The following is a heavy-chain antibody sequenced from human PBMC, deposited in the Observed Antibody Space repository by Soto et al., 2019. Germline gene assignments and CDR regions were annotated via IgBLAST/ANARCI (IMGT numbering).Heavy chain of an antibody. CDR3: ARGLGGNSLFAALSVDV. Sequence: QVQLVESGGGVVQPGRSLRLSCAASGFTFSSYGMHWVRQAPGKGLEWVAVIWYDGSNKYYADSVKGRFTISRDNSKNTLYLQMNSLRAADTAVYYCARGLGGNSLFAALSVDVWGQGTTVTVSS. CDR1: GFTFSSYG. J-gene: IGHJ6*02. D-gene: IGHD2-21*02. CDR2: IWYDGSNK. V-gene: IGHV3-33*01.